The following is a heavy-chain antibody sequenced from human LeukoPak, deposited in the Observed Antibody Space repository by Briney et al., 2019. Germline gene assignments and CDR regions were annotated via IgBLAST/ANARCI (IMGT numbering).Heavy chain of an antibody. CDR1: GGTFSSYA. Sequence: ASVKVSCKASGGTFSSYAINWVRQATGQGLEWMGWMNPNSGNTGYAQKFQGRVTMTRNTSISTAYMELSSLRSEDTAVYYCARVRNPYYYDTSSFDYWGQGTLVTVSS. CDR3: ARVRNPYYYDTSSFDY. CDR2: MNPNSGNT. J-gene: IGHJ4*02. D-gene: IGHD3-22*01. V-gene: IGHV1-8*02.